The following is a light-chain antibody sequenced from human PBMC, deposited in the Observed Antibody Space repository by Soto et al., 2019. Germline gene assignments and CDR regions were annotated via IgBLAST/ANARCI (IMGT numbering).Light chain of an antibody. Sequence: QSALTQPASVSGSAGQSITISCTGTSSDVGAYNYVSWYQQHPGRAPQLIIYHVSNRPSGVSNRFSGSKSDNTASLTIPGLQAEDEADYYCSSFTSSSSYVFGPGTKVTVL. J-gene: IGLJ1*01. CDR3: SSFTSSSSYV. V-gene: IGLV2-14*03. CDR1: SSDVGAYNY. CDR2: HVS.